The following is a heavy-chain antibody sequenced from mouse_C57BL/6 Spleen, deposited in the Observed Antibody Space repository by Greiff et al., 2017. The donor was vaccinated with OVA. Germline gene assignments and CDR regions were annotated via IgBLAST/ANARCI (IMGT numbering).Heavy chain of an antibody. J-gene: IGHJ3*01. V-gene: IGHV1-64*01. CDR2: IHPNSGST. CDR3: ARSPGAWFAY. CDR1: GYTFTSYW. Sequence: QVQLQQPGAELVKPGASVKLSCKASGYTFTSYWMHWVKQRPGQGLEWIGMIHPNSGSTNYNEKFKSKATLTVDKSSSTAYMLLSSLTSEDSAVYYCARSPGAWFAYWGQGTLVTVSA.